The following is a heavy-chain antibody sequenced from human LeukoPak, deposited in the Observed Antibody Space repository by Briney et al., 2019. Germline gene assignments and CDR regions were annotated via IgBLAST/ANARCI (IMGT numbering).Heavy chain of an antibody. V-gene: IGHV3-23*01. D-gene: IGHD3-22*01. CDR1: GFTFSSYA. J-gene: IGHJ3*02. Sequence: GGSLRPSCAASGFTFSSYAMSWVRQAPGKGLEWVSAISGSGGSTYYADSVKGRFTISRHNSKNTLYLQMNSLRAEDTAVYYCARSSSGYVFDAFDIWGQGTMVTVSS. CDR3: ARSSSGYVFDAFDI. CDR2: ISGSGGST.